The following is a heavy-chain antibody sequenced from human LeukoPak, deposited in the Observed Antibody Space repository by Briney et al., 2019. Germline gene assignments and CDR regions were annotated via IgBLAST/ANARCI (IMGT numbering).Heavy chain of an antibody. V-gene: IGHV3-21*01. CDR2: ISSGSSYI. CDR1: GFTFNSYS. J-gene: IGHJ4*02. D-gene: IGHD4-17*01. Sequence: PGGSLRLSCAASGFTFNSYSMNWVRQAPGKGLEWVSSISSGSSYIYYADSVKGRVTVSRDNAKNSLYLQMNSLRAEDTAVYYCARDRYGDYSHFDYWGQGTLVTVSS. CDR3: ARDRYGDYSHFDY.